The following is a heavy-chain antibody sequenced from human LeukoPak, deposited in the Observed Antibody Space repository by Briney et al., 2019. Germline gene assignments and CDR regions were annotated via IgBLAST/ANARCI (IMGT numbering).Heavy chain of an antibody. CDR2: IIPIFGIA. D-gene: IGHD1-20*01. CDR3: ARAPSHSGYNWNDAGYYYGMDV. Sequence: SVKVSCKASGGTFSSYAISWVRQAPGQGLEWMGRIIPIFGIANYAQKFQGRVTITADKSTSTAYMELSSLRSEDTAVYYCARAPSHSGYNWNDAGYYYGMDVWAKGPRSPSP. CDR1: GGTFSSYA. V-gene: IGHV1-69*04. J-gene: IGHJ6*02.